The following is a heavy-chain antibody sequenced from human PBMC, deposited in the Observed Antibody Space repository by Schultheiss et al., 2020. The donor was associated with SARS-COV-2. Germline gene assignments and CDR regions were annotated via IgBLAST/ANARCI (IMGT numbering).Heavy chain of an antibody. Sequence: ASVKVSCKASGGTFSSYAISWVRQAPGQGLEWMGWINPNSGGTNYSQKFQGRVTMTRDTSISTAYMELRSLRSDDTAVYYCARASVVAAPHPFDYWGQGTLVTVSS. CDR2: INPNSGGT. CDR3: ARASVVAAPHPFDY. CDR1: GGTFSSYA. D-gene: IGHD2-15*01. V-gene: IGHV1-2*02. J-gene: IGHJ4*02.